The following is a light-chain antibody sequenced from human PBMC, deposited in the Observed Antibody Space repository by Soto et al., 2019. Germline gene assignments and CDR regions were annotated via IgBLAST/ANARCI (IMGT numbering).Light chain of an antibody. CDR3: QQYNTFSLT. V-gene: IGKV1-16*01. Sequence: DTQMTQSPSSLSASVGDKISLTCRASQTVSTFLNWYQQKPGKAPTLLISATSTLQSGVPSRFSGSGSGTEFTLTISSLQPDDFATYYCQQYNTFSLTFGGGTKVEIK. CDR2: ATS. J-gene: IGKJ4*01. CDR1: QTVSTF.